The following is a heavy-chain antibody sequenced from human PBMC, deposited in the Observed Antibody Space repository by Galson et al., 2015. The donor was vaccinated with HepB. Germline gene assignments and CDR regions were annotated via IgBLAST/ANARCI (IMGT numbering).Heavy chain of an antibody. V-gene: IGHV2-5*02. CDR1: GFSLSTSGEG. CDR3: AHLSCGSDCYNDWYFDL. Sequence: PALVKPTQTLTLTCTFSGFSLSTSGEGVGWMRQPPGKALEWLGHIYWDDDNRYSPSLKSRLTITKDSSNNQVVLTMTNMDPVDTATYYCAHLSCGSDCYNDWYFDLWGRGTLVTVSS. J-gene: IGHJ2*01. D-gene: IGHD2-21*02. CDR2: IYWDDDN.